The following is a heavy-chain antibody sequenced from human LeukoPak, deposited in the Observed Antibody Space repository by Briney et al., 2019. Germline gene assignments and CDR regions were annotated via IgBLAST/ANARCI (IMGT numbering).Heavy chain of an antibody. D-gene: IGHD6-19*01. V-gene: IGHV1-2*02. Sequence: ASVRVSCKPSLDTFTGYYMHWGRQAPGQRGGRGGWIHPNRGGANYAQKFQGRVTMTRDTSISTAYMELSRLRSDDTAVYYCARAGGSIAVAGPVQLWSEYFQHWGQGTLVTVSS. CDR1: LDTFTGYY. CDR2: IHPNRGGA. J-gene: IGHJ1*01. CDR3: ARAGGSIAVAGPVQLWSEYFQH.